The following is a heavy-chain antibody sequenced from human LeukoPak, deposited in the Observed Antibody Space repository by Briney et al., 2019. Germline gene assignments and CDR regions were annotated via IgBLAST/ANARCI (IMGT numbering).Heavy chain of an antibody. D-gene: IGHD3-22*01. Sequence: PGGSLRLSCAASGFTFSSYAMSWVRQAPGKGLEWVLAISGSGGSTYYADSVKGRFTISRDNSKNTLYLQMNSLRAEDTAVYYCAKIYYYDSSGYYDAFDIWGQGTMVTVSS. CDR2: ISGSGGST. V-gene: IGHV3-23*01. J-gene: IGHJ3*02. CDR3: AKIYYYDSSGYYDAFDI. CDR1: GFTFSSYA.